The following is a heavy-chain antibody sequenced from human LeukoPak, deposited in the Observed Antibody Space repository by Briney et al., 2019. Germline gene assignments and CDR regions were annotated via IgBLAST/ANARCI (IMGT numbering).Heavy chain of an antibody. CDR1: GVSITSYY. V-gene: IGHV4-4*07. J-gene: IGHJ4*02. CDR3: ARDRYYYDSSGYYSLDY. Sequence: PSETLSLTCTVSGVSITSYYWSWIRQPAGKGLEWIGRIHTSGSTNYNPSLKTRVHMSVDTSKNQLSLKLSSVTAADTAVYCCARDRYYYDSSGYYSLDYWGQGTLVTVSS. CDR2: IHTSGST. D-gene: IGHD3-22*01.